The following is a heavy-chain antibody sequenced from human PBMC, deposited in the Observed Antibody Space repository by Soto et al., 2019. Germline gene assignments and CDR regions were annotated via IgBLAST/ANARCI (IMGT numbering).Heavy chain of an antibody. CDR2: IKQDGSEK. CDR3: AREGLWLRYGFDY. CDR1: GFTFSSYW. V-gene: IGHV3-7*01. J-gene: IGHJ4*02. Sequence: GGSLRLSCAASGFTFSSYWMSWVRQAPGKGLEWVANIKQDGSEKYYVDSVKGRFTISRDNAKNSLYLQMNSLRAEDTAVYYCAREGLWLRYGFDYWGQGTLVTVSS. D-gene: IGHD5-12*01.